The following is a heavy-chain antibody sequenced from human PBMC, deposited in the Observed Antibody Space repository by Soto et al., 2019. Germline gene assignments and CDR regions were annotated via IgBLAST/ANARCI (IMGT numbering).Heavy chain of an antibody. CDR1: GFTFSSYG. V-gene: IGHV3-30*03. CDR2: ISYDGSNK. J-gene: IGHJ4*02. Sequence: PGGSLRLSCAASGFTFSSYGMHWVRQAPGKGLEWVAVISYDGSNKYYADSVKGRVTISRDTSKNTVFLQMNRLRVEDTAIYYCARADYWGQGTQVTVSS. CDR3: ARADY.